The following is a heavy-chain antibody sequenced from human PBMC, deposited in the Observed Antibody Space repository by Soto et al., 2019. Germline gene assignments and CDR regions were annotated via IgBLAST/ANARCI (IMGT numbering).Heavy chain of an antibody. J-gene: IGHJ4*02. CDR2: IYFSGTT. CDR1: GGSISSDSYY. D-gene: IGHD4-17*01. V-gene: IGHV4-61*01. Sequence: SETLSLTCSVSGGSISSDSYYWSWIRQPPGAGLEWIGYIYFSGTTNYNPSLESRVTILVDSSKNQSSLKLSSVTAADTAVYYCARSPDSGDYVDYWGQGTLVTVSS. CDR3: ARSPDSGDYVDY.